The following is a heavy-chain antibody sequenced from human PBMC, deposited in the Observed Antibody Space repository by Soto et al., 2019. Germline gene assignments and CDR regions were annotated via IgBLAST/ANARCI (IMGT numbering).Heavy chain of an antibody. D-gene: IGHD2-8*01. CDR3: AKASRVYAIQVGYFDY. CDR2: ISGSGGST. CDR1: GFTFSSYA. Sequence: GGSLRLSCAASGFTFSSYAMSGVRQAPGKGLEWVAAISGSGGSTYYADSVKGRVTISRDNSKNTLYLQMNSLRAEDTAVYYCAKASRVYAIQVGYFDYWGQGTLDTVSS. V-gene: IGHV3-23*01. J-gene: IGHJ4*02.